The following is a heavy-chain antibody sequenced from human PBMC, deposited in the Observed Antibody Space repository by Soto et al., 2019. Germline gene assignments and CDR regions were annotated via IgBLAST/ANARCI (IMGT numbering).Heavy chain of an antibody. V-gene: IGHV3-33*06. CDR3: AKNGDYGDYVLYFDL. CDR1: GNIFTGYG. D-gene: IGHD4-17*01. CDR2: IRYDGSNI. Sequence: VQLVESGGGVVQPGGSLRLSCAASGNIFTGYGMHGVRQPPGKGLEWVAVIRYDGSNIFYADSVKGRFTISRDNSKNTLYLQMNSLRAEDTAVYYCAKNGDYGDYVLYFDLWGRGTLVTVSS. J-gene: IGHJ2*01.